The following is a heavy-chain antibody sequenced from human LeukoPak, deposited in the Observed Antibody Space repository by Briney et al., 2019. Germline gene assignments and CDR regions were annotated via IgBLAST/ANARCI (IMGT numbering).Heavy chain of an antibody. V-gene: IGHV3-53*01. J-gene: IGHJ4*02. CDR3: ASYSSLDY. CDR2: IYSGGSR. CDR1: GFTVSSNY. D-gene: IGHD3-22*01. Sequence: GGSLRLSCAASGFTVSSNYMSWVRQAPGKGLEWVSLIYSGGSRYYADSVKGRFTISRDNSKNTLYLQMNSLRADDTAVYYCASYSSLDYWGQGALVTVSS.